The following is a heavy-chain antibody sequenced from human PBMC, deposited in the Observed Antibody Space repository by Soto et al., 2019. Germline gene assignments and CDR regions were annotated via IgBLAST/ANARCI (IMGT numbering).Heavy chain of an antibody. V-gene: IGHV3-11*05. CDR3: ARELDGIDV. CDR1: GLTFSDYY. Sequence: QVQLVESGGGLVKPGGSLRLSCAASGLTFSDYYVSWVRQAPGKGLEWVSYITSSGGYTKYADSVQGRFTISRDNAKNSLYLQMNSLRAEDTAVYYCARELDGIDVWGQGTTVTVSS. CDR2: ITSSGGYT. J-gene: IGHJ6*02.